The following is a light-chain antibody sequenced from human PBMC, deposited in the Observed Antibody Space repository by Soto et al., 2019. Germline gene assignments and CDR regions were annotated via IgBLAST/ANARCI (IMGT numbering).Light chain of an antibody. Sequence: DIQMTQSTSTLSAAVGDRVTITCRASQNISNWLAWYQQKPGKAPNLLIYKASSLQNGVPSRFSGSGSGTGFTLTISSLQPEDVATYYFQQYNFQWTFCPGTKVE. J-gene: IGKJ1*01. V-gene: IGKV1-5*03. CDR1: QNISNW. CDR2: KAS. CDR3: QQYNFQWT.